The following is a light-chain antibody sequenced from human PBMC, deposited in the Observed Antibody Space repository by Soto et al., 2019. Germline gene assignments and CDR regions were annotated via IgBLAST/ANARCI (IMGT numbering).Light chain of an antibody. CDR1: QSISSW. Sequence: VGDRVTITCRASQSISSWLAWYQQKPGKAPKLLIYDASSLESGVPSRFSGSGSGTEFTLTISSLQPDDFATYYCQQYSRSWTFGQGTKVDIK. CDR3: QQYSRSWT. CDR2: DAS. J-gene: IGKJ1*01. V-gene: IGKV1-5*01.